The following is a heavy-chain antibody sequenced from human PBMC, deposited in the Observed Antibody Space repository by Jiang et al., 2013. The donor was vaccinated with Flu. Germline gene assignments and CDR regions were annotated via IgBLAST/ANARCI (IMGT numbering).Heavy chain of an antibody. J-gene: IGHJ4*02. D-gene: IGHD4-17*01. CDR2: INTNTGNP. Sequence: GQGLEWMGWINTNTGNPTYAQGFTGRFVFSLDTSVSTAYLQICSLKAEDTAVYYCARDFGPNDYGDSLAGYWGQGTLVTVSS. CDR3: ARDFGPNDYGDSLAGY. V-gene: IGHV7-4-1*01.